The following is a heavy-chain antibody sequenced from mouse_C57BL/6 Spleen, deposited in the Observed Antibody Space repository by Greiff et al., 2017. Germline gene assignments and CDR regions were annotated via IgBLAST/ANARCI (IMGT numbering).Heavy chain of an antibody. V-gene: IGHV5-6*02. CDR1: GFTFSSYG. CDR2: ISSGGSYT. J-gene: IGHJ4*01. Sequence: DVMLVESGGDLVKPGGSLKLSCAASGFTFSSYGMSWVRQTPDKRLEWVATISSGGSYTYYPDSVKGRFTISRDNAKNTLYLQMRSLKSEDTAMYYCAREDAMDYWGQGTSVTVSS. CDR3: AREDAMDY.